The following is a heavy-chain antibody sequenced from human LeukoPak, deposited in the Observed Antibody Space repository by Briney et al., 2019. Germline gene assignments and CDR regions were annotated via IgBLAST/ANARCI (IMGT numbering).Heavy chain of an antibody. CDR2: ISGSGGST. Sequence: GGSLRLSCAASGFTFSSYAMSWVRQAPGKGLEWVSAISGSGGSTYYADSVKGRFTISRDNSKNTLYLQMNSLRAEDTAVYYCPRDVGGSYAWFDRWGQGTLVTVSS. D-gene: IGHD1-26*01. CDR3: PRDVGGSYAWFDR. V-gene: IGHV3-23*01. CDR1: GFTFSSYA. J-gene: IGHJ5*02.